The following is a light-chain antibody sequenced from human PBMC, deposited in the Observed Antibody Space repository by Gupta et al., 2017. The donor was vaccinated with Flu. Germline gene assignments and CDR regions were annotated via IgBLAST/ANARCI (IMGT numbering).Light chain of an antibody. Sequence: QSVLTQPPSASGTPGQWVTISCSGNRSNIGSKFVDWYQQLPGTAPKFLCDRVNQRPSGVPDRFSGSKAGTSESRIIVVPRSEDEADDHCEEWDDHLSGSVFGGGTKVTVL. V-gene: IGLV1-47*01. CDR1: RSNIGSKF. CDR3: EEWDDHLSGSV. J-gene: IGLJ3*02. CDR2: RVN.